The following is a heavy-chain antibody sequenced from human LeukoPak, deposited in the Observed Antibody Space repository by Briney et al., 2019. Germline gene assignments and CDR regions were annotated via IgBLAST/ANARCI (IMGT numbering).Heavy chain of an antibody. CDR1: GGAIDNYY. CDR3: ARLLPYDILTGGTFDI. J-gene: IGHJ3*02. CDR2: IYYSGTT. Sequence: SETLSLTCSVSGGAIDNYYRSWIRQPPGKGLEWIGYIYYSGTTHYNPSFKSRVTMSVDTSKNEFSLKVNSVTAAETGMYYCARLLPYDILTGGTFDIWGQGTMVTVAS. D-gene: IGHD3-9*01. V-gene: IGHV4-59*01.